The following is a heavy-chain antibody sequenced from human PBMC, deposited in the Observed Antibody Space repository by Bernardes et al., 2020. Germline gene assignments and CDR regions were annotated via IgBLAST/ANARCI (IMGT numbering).Heavy chain of an antibody. CDR2: INGDGSTP. CDR3: AGPTSAD. Sequence: GGSLRLSCAASGLSFGGYWMHWVRQVPGTGLVWVSRINGDGSTPNYADSVKGRFTISRDNAKNTLYLQMNSLRAEDTAIYYCAGPTSADWGQGTLVTVSS. J-gene: IGHJ4*02. V-gene: IGHV3-74*01. D-gene: IGHD6-19*01. CDR1: GLSFGGYW.